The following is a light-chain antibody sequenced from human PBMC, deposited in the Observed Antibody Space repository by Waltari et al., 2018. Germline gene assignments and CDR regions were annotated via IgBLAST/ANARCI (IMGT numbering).Light chain of an antibody. CDR2: DVS. CDR1: SSDVGGYNC. J-gene: IGLJ1*01. CDR3: SSYASSNTIV. V-gene: IGLV2-14*03. Sequence: QSALTQPASVSGSPGESITISCTGTSSDVGGYNCVSWYQQHPGKAPKLMIYDVSNRPQGCSTRFSGSKSGNTASLTISGLQAEDEADYYCSSYASSNTIVFGTGTKVTPL.